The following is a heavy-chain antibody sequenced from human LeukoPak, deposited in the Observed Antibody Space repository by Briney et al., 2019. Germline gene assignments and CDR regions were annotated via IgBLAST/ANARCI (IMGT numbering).Heavy chain of an antibody. CDR3: ARGGLFRYGGASGDY. J-gene: IGHJ4*02. Sequence: GGSLRLSCEGSGFTFSTYWMTWVRQAPGKGLEWVANINQHGSESYYVDSVEGRFLISRDNAKNTLYLHMSNLRGDDMALYYCARGGLFRYGGASGDYWGQGTVVTVSS. CDR1: GFTFSTYW. V-gene: IGHV3-7*01. D-gene: IGHD4/OR15-4a*01. CDR2: INQHGSES.